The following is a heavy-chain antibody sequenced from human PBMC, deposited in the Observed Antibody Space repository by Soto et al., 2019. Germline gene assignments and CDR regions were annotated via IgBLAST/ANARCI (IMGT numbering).Heavy chain of an antibody. D-gene: IGHD4-17*01. V-gene: IGHV4-59*08. J-gene: IGHJ5*02. CDR1: GGSISSYY. Sequence: PSETLSLTCPVSGGSISSYYWSWIRQPPGKGLEWIGYIYYSGSTNYNPSLKSRVTISVDTSKNQFPLKLSSVTAADPAVYYCARASTVTTRGSRNNWFDPWGQGTLVTVSS. CDR3: ARASTVTTRGSRNNWFDP. CDR2: IYYSGST.